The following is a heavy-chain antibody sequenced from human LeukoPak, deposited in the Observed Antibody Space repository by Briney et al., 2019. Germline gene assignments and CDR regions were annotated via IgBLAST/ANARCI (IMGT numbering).Heavy chain of an antibody. CDR3: ARSGSRHGNLDY. CDR2: ISAYNDNT. V-gene: IGHV1-18*01. D-gene: IGHD1-14*01. J-gene: IGHJ4*02. CDR1: GYTFTSYG. Sequence: ASVTVSCKASGYTFTSYGISWVRQAPGQGLEWMGWISAYNDNTNYAQKLQGRVTMTTDISTSTAYMELRSLRSNDTAVYYCARSGSRHGNLDYWGQGTLVTVSS.